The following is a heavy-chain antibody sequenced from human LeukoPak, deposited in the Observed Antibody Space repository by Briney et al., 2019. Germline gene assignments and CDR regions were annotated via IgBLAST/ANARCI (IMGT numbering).Heavy chain of an antibody. CDR3: ARDVEVAGLRGFDY. CDR2: IIPILGIA. CDR1: GGTFSSYT. Sequence: ASVKVSCKASGGTFSSYTISWVRQAPGQGLDWMGRIIPILGIADYAQKFQGRVTITADKSTSTAYMELSSLRSEDTAVYYCARDVEVAGLRGFDYWGQGTLVTVSS. V-gene: IGHV1-69*04. J-gene: IGHJ4*02. D-gene: IGHD6-19*01.